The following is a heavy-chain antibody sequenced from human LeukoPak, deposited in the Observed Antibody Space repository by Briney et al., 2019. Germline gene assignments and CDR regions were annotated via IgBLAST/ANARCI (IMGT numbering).Heavy chain of an antibody. V-gene: IGHV3-7*01. Sequence: GESLRLSCAASGFTFKKYWMNWVRQVPGKGLECLANIKEDGSETYYADSVKGRFTISRDNPKNLLFLQINSLRVEDTAVYFCVRDENGYNYEDGLDVWGQGATVTVSS. CDR1: GFTFKKYW. CDR2: IKEDGSET. CDR3: VRDENGYNYEDGLDV. D-gene: IGHD5-18*01. J-gene: IGHJ6*02.